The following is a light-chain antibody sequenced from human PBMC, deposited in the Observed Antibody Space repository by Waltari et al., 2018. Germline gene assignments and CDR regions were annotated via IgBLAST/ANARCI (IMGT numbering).Light chain of an antibody. Sequence: QTVVTQEPSLTVSPGGTVTLTCASSIGAVNSGYYPNWFQQKPGQAPRSLIYNTNNKHPWTPSRFSGSLLGGKAALTLSSVQPEDEADYYCLLYFGGAHLVFGGGTKLTVL. V-gene: IGLV7-43*01. CDR3: LLYFGGAHLV. J-gene: IGLJ3*02. CDR2: NTN. CDR1: IGAVNSGYY.